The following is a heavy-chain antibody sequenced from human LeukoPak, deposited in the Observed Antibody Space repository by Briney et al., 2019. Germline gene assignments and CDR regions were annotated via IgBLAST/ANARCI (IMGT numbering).Heavy chain of an antibody. J-gene: IGHJ6*02. CDR2: IIPILGIA. Sequence: SVKVSCKASGGTFSSYAISWVRQAPGQGLEWMGRIIPILGIANYAQKFQGRVTITADKSTSTAYMELSSLRSEDTAVYYCARDDYGDYGAYYYGMDVWGQGTTVTVSS. CDR1: GGTFSSYA. V-gene: IGHV1-69*04. D-gene: IGHD4-17*01. CDR3: ARDDYGDYGAYYYGMDV.